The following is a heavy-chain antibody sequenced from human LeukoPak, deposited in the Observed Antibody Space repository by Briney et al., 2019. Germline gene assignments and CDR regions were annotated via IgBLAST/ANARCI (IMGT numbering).Heavy chain of an antibody. Sequence: GGSLRLSCAASGFSLTDNYVTWVSRAPGKCLEWVSVIYSGGTTYYADSVKGRFSISRDISKNTVYLQMNSLRPEDTAIYYCARETRWGAPDDHWGQGTPVSVSP. CDR1: GFSLTDNY. CDR3: ARETRWGAPDDH. J-gene: IGHJ5*02. V-gene: IGHV3-66*02. CDR2: IYSGGTT. D-gene: IGHD1-26*01.